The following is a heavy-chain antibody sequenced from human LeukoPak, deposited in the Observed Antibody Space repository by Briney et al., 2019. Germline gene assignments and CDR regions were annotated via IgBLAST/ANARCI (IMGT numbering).Heavy chain of an antibody. J-gene: IGHJ3*02. CDR3: ARDYAFDI. CDR1: GDSISSYY. CDR2: IYYIGST. Sequence: PSETLSLTCTVSGDSISSYYWSWIRQPPGKGLEWIGYIYYIGSTNYNPYLKSRVTISVDTSKNQFSLKLSSVTAADTAVYYCARDYAFDIWGQGTMDTVSS. V-gene: IGHV4-59*01.